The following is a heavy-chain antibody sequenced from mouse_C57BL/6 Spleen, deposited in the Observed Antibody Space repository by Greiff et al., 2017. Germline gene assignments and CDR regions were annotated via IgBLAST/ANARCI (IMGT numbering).Heavy chain of an antibody. Sequence: VKLVESGAELARPGASVKLSCKASGYTFTSYGISWVKQRTGQGLEWIGEIYPRSGNTYYNEKFKGKATLTADKSSSTAYMELRSLTSEDSAVYFCARRDHEGAMDYWGQGTSVTVSS. J-gene: IGHJ4*01. CDR2: IYPRSGNT. V-gene: IGHV1-81*01. CDR3: ARRDHEGAMDY. CDR1: GYTFTSYG.